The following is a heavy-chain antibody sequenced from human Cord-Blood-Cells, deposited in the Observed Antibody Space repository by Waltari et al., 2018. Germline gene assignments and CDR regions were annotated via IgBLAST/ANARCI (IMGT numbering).Heavy chain of an antibody. J-gene: IGHJ4*02. CDR1: GGSISSSSYY. D-gene: IGHD3-22*01. Sequence: QLQLQESGPGLVKPSETLSLTCTVSGGSISSSSYYWGWIRQPPGKGLEWIGSIYYSGTTSYNPSLKSRVTISVDTSKNQFSLKLSSVTAADTVVYYCASGANGYDSSGYFDYWGQGTLVTVSS. V-gene: IGHV4-39*07. CDR3: ASGANGYDSSGYFDY. CDR2: IYYSGTT.